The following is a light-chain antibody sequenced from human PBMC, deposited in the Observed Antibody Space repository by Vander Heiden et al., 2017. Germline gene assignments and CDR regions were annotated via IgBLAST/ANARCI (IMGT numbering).Light chain of an antibody. J-gene: IGKJ4*01. CDR3: QQYGSSPLT. Sequence: TVLTHSPGTLSWSPGERATLSCRASQSVSSSYLAWYQQKPGQAPRLLIYGASSRATGIPDRFSGSGSGTDFTLTISRLEPEDFAVYYCQQYGSSPLTFGGGTKVEIK. CDR2: GAS. CDR1: QSVSSSY. V-gene: IGKV3-20*01.